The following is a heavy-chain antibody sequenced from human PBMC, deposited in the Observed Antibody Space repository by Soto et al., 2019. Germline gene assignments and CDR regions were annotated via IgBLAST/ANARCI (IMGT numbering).Heavy chain of an antibody. J-gene: IGHJ4*01. CDR3: ASHRGNTFGPYDD. CDR2: IYHSGST. V-gene: IGHV4-4*02. CDR1: GASISSGNW. Sequence: VQLQESGPGLVKPSGTLSLTCAVSGASISSGNWWSWVRQSPGKGLEWIGEIYHSGSTNHNPYLKSRVLISLDKSRNQFSLKLSSVTAADTAVYFCASHRGNTFGPYDDWGQGPQVTVSS. D-gene: IGHD3-16*01.